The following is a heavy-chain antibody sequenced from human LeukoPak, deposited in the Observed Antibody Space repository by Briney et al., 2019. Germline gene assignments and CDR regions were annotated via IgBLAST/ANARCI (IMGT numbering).Heavy chain of an antibody. J-gene: IGHJ5*02. Sequence: PGRSLRLSCAASGFTFDDYAMHWGRQAPRKGLEWVSGISWNSGSIGYADSVKGRFTISRDNAKNSLYLQMNSLRAEDTALYYCAAASIAAHYWFDPWGQGTLVTVSS. CDR2: ISWNSGSI. CDR1: GFTFDDYA. V-gene: IGHV3-9*01. D-gene: IGHD6-6*01. CDR3: AAASIAAHYWFDP.